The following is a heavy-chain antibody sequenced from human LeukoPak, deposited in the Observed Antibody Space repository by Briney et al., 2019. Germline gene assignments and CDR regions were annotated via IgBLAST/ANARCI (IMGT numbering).Heavy chain of an antibody. CDR1: GYTFTDYY. CDR2: INPNSGDT. D-gene: IGHD3-10*01. V-gene: IGHV1-2*02. Sequence: ASVKVSCKASGYTFTDYYINWVRQAPGQGLEWMGWINPNSGDTNYAQKFQDRVTMTRDTSISTAHIEANLLRSDDPAVYYCARGDYYGSPKVVAAWGQGTLVTVSS. CDR3: ARGDYYGSPKVVAA. J-gene: IGHJ5*02.